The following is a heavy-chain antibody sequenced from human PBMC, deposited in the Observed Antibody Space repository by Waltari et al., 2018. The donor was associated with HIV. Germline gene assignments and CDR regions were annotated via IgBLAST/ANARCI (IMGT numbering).Heavy chain of an antibody. Sequence: QVQLVQSGAEVKKPGSSVKVSCKASGGTFSSYAISWVRQAPGQGLEWMGWIIPIFGTANHAQKFQGRGTITADESTSTAYMELSSLRSEDTAVYYCARLRNTIFGVVILYGMDVWGQGTTVTVSS. CDR3: ARLRNTIFGVVILYGMDV. J-gene: IGHJ6*02. V-gene: IGHV1-69*01. CDR2: IIPIFGTA. CDR1: GGTFSSYA. D-gene: IGHD3-3*01.